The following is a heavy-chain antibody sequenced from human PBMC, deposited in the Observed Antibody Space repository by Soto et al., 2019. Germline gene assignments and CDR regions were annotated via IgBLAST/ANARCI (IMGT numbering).Heavy chain of an antibody. CDR2: IIPIFGTA. CDR1: GGTFSSYA. D-gene: IGHD7-27*01. Sequence: QVQLVQSGAEVKKPGSSVKVSCKASGGTFSSYAISWVRQAPGQGLEWMGGIIPIFGTANYAQKFQVRVTITADESTSTAYMELSSLRSADTAVYYCPTHWGELPRPYFYYGMDVWGQGTTVTVSS. J-gene: IGHJ6*02. CDR3: PTHWGELPRPYFYYGMDV. V-gene: IGHV1-69*12.